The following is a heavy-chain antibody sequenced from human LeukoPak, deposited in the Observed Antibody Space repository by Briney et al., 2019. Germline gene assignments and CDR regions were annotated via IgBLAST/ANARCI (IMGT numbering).Heavy chain of an antibody. V-gene: IGHV1-46*01. CDR1: GYTFTSYY. Sequence: ASVKVSCKPLGYTFTSYYTHWVRQAPGQGLEWMGIINPSVGGTTYAQKFQGRVTMTRDTSTNTFNMELSSLRSEDTAMYYCARDGEEVQGMDVWGQGTTVIVSS. J-gene: IGHJ6*02. D-gene: IGHD1-1*01. CDR3: ARDGEEVQGMDV. CDR2: INPSVGGT.